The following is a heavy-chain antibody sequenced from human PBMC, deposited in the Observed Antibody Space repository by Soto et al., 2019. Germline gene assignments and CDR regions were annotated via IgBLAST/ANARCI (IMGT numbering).Heavy chain of an antibody. J-gene: IGHJ4*02. D-gene: IGHD4-17*01. V-gene: IGHV1-24*01. CDR3: ATPGDGDYIFDY. Sequence: GASVKVSCKVSGYTLTELSMHWVRQAPGKGLEWMGGFDPEDGETIYAQKFQGRVTMTEDTSTDTAYMELSSLRSEDTAVYYCATPGDGDYIFDYWGQGSLVTVSS. CDR2: FDPEDGET. CDR1: GYTLTELS.